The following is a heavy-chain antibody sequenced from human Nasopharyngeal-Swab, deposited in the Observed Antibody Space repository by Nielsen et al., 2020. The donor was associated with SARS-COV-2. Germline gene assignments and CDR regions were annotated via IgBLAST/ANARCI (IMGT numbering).Heavy chain of an antibody. D-gene: IGHD3-3*01. CDR1: GIFVSGNY. Sequence: GESVKISCAASGIFVSGNYMNWVRQAPGMGLEWVSVVYAGGSTFYADSVKGRFTISRDNSKNKLYLQMNNLRPEDTAMYYCASPVFGVVSDAFDLWGQGTMVTVSS. CDR3: ASPVFGVVSDAFDL. V-gene: IGHV3-53*01. CDR2: VYAGGST. J-gene: IGHJ3*01.